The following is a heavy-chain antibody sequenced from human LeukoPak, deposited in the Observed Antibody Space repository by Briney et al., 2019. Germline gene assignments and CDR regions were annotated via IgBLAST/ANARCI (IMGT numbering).Heavy chain of an antibody. CDR1: GFTFSSYE. CDR3: ARDRRRWSTHPGGGVY. V-gene: IGHV3-48*03. Sequence: PGGSLRLSCAASGFTFSSYEMNWVRQAPGKGLEWVSYISSSGSTIYYADSVKGRFTISRDNAKNSLYLQMNSLRAEDTAVYYCARDRRRWSTHPGGGVYWGQGTLVTVSS. J-gene: IGHJ4*02. CDR2: ISSSGSTI. D-gene: IGHD4-23*01.